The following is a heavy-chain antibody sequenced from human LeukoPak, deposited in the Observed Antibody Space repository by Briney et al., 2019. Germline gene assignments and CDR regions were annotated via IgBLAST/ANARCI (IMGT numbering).Heavy chain of an antibody. CDR1: GYTFTGYY. D-gene: IGHD1-26*01. CDR2: INPNSGGT. Sequence: GASVKVSCKASGYTFTGYYMHWVRQAPGQGLEWMGWINPNSGGTNYAQKFQGRVTMTRDTSISTAYMELSRLRSDDTAVYYCARARYLPGSGSYRGAEYFQHWGQGTLVTVSS. CDR3: ARARYLPGSGSYRGAEYFQH. V-gene: IGHV1-2*02. J-gene: IGHJ1*01.